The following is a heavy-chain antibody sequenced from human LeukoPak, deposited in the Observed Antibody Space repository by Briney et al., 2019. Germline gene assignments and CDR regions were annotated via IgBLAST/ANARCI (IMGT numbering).Heavy chain of an antibody. V-gene: IGHV4-59*12. J-gene: IGHJ5*02. CDR2: IYYSGST. Sequence: SETLSLTCTVSGGSLSSYYWSWIRQPPGKGLEWIGYIYYSGSTNYNPSLKSRVTISVDTSKNQLSLKLSSVSAADTAVYYCARQLGSTDWFDPWGQGTLVTVSS. D-gene: IGHD1-1*01. CDR1: GGSLSSYY. CDR3: ARQLGSTDWFDP.